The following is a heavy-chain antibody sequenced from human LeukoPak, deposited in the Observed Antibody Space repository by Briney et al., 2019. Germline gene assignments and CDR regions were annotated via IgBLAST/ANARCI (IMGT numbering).Heavy chain of an antibody. CDR3: ARNVASYYDSSRSNPTGWFDP. CDR1: GYTFTNYD. Sequence: AAVKVSCKASGYTFTNYDIHWEGQATGQGLEWMGWMNPTSGNTGYALKFQGRVSINRNSSISTAYMELSSLRSEDTAVYYCARNVASYYDSSRSNPTGWFDPWGQGTLVTLSS. J-gene: IGHJ5*02. V-gene: IGHV1-8*03. CDR2: MNPTSGNT. D-gene: IGHD3-22*01.